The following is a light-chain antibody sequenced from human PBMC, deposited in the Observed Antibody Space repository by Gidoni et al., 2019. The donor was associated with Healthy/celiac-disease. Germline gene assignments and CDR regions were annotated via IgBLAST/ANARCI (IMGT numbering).Light chain of an antibody. CDR1: QVISSW. Sequence: DIQMTQSPSSVSASVGDRVTITCRASQVISSWLAWYQQKPGKAPKLLIYAASSLQSGVPSRFSGSGSGTDFTLTISSLQTEDFATYYCQQANSFPPTFGPGTKVDIK. CDR2: AAS. V-gene: IGKV1-12*01. CDR3: QQANSFPPT. J-gene: IGKJ3*01.